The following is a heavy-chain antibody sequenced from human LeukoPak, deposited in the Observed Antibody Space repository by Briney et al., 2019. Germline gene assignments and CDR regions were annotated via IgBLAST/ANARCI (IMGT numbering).Heavy chain of an antibody. Sequence: GGSLRLSCAASGFTFSSYEMNWVRQAPGEGLEWVSYISSSGSTIYYADSVKGRFTISRDNAKNSLYLQMNSLRAEDTAVYFCARVRNLNSVAGTVDYWGQGTLVTVSS. CDR1: GFTFSSYE. CDR2: ISSSGSTI. J-gene: IGHJ4*02. V-gene: IGHV3-48*03. D-gene: IGHD6-19*01. CDR3: ARVRNLNSVAGTVDY.